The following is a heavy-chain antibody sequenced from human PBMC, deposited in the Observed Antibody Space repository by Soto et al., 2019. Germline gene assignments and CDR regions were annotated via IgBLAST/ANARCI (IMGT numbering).Heavy chain of an antibody. D-gene: IGHD5-18*01. V-gene: IGHV1-18*01. CDR3: ARDEGVDTAMATYYYYGMDG. J-gene: IGHJ6*01. CDR2: ISAYNGNT. CDR1: GYTFTSYG. Sequence: ASVKVSCKASGYTFTSYGISWVRQAPGQGLEWMGWISAYNGNTNYAQKLQGRVTMTTDTSTSTAYMELSSLRSEDTAVYYCARDEGVDTAMATYYYYGMDGWGQGTMVTVAS.